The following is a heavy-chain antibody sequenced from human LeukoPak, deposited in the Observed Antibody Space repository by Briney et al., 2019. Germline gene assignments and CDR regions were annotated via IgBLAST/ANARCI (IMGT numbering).Heavy chain of an antibody. CDR3: ARDRVGATYYYYYYMDV. J-gene: IGHJ6*03. V-gene: IGHV3-48*01. Sequence: GGSLRLSCAASGFTFSSYSMNWVRQAPGKGLEWVSYISSSSSTIYYADSVKGRFTISRDNAKNSLYLQMNSLGAEDTAVYYCARDRVGATYYYYYYMDVWGKGTTVTVSS. CDR2: ISSSSSTI. CDR1: GFTFSSYS. D-gene: IGHD1-26*01.